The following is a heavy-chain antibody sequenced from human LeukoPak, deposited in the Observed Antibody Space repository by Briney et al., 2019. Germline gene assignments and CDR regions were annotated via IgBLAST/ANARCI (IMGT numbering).Heavy chain of an antibody. CDR2: IYHSGST. CDR3: ARRYCSGGSCYFDY. V-gene: IGHV4-30-2*01. D-gene: IGHD2-15*01. Sequence: KTSQTLSLTCAVSGGSISSGGYSWSWIRQPPGKGLEWIGYIYHSGSTYYNPSLKSRVTISVDRSKNQFSLKLSSVTAADTAVYYCARRYCSGGSCYFDYWGQGTLVTVSP. CDR1: GGSISSGGYS. J-gene: IGHJ4*02.